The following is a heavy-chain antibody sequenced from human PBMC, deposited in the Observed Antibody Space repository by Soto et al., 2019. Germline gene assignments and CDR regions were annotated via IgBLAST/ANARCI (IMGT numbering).Heavy chain of an antibody. CDR1: GFTFSSYA. D-gene: IGHD3-3*01. V-gene: IGHV3-23*01. CDR2: ISCNGGNT. CDR3: ARDRFGVVITNYLYYGMDV. Sequence: PGVSLRLSCAASGFTFSSYAMSWVRQAPGKGLEWVSAISCNGGNTYYPDSVKGRFTISRDNSKNTLYLQMNSLRAEDTAVYYCARDRFGVVITNYLYYGMDVWGQGTTVIVSS. J-gene: IGHJ6*02.